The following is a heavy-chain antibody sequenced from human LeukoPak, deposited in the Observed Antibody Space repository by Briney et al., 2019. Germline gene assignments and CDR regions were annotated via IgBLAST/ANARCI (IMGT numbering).Heavy chain of an antibody. J-gene: IGHJ4*02. CDR1: GCSFTSYW. CDR2: IYPGDSDT. D-gene: IGHD5-18*01. V-gene: IGHV5-51*01. Sequence: GESLKISCKGSGCSFTSYWIGWVRQMPGKGLEWMGLIYPGDSDTRYSPSFQGQVTISAGKSISTAYLQWSSLKASDTAMYYCARLVGDTTMAHYFDYWGQGTLVTVSS. CDR3: ARLVGDTTMAHYFDY.